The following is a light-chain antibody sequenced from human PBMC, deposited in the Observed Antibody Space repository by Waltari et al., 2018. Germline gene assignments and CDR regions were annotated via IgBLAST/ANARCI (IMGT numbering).Light chain of an antibody. Sequence: AIRMTQSPSSFSASTGDRVTITCRASQGIRSYLAWYQQKPGKAPKLLIDAASTLQSGVPSRFSGSGSGTDFTLTISCLQSEDFATYYCQQYYSYPRTFGQGTKVEIK. J-gene: IGKJ1*01. CDR2: AAS. CDR1: QGIRSY. V-gene: IGKV1-8*01. CDR3: QQYYSYPRT.